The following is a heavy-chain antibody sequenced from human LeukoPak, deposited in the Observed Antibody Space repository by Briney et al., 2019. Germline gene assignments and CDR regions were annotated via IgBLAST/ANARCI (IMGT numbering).Heavy chain of an antibody. Sequence: KSSETLSLTCTVSGGSITSYYWGWIRQPPGKGLEWIAYIYYSGSTNYNPSLKSRVTILLDTSKNQFSLKLSSVTAADTAVYYCAGSRDGYNPQALHWGQGTLVTVSS. V-gene: IGHV4-59*01. D-gene: IGHD5-24*01. CDR2: IYYSGST. CDR1: GGSITSYY. J-gene: IGHJ1*01. CDR3: AGSRDGYNPQALH.